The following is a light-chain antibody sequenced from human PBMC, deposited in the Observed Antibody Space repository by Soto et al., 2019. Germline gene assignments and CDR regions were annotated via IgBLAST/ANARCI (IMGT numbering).Light chain of an antibody. Sequence: DIQMNQSPSSLSASVGDRVTITCRASQSISSYLYCYQQKPGKAPKLLIYAASSLQSGLPSRFSGSGSGTDFTLTISSRQPEDFATYYCQPSYSTPLTFRGGTKLELK. J-gene: IGKJ4*02. V-gene: IGKV1-39*01. CDR1: QSISSY. CDR2: AAS. CDR3: QPSYSTPLT.